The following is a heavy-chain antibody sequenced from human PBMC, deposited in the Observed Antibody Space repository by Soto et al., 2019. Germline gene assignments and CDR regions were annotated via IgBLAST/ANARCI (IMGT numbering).Heavy chain of an antibody. CDR3: AREIRSNNHHIDP. CDR1: GGTFSSYA. J-gene: IGHJ5*02. V-gene: IGHV1-69*06. Sequence: GASVKVSCKASGGTFSSYAISWVRQAPGQGLEWMGGIIPIFGTANYAQKFQGRVTITADKSTSTAYMELSSLRSEDTAVYYCAREIRSNNHHIDPWGQGTLVTVYS. CDR2: IIPIFGTA. D-gene: IGHD2-2*01.